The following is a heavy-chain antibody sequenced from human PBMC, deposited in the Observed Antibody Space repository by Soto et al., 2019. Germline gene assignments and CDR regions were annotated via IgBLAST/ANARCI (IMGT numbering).Heavy chain of an antibody. J-gene: IGHJ4*02. CDR2: IYYSGST. CDR3: ARGGFTIFGLVVYFDY. CDR1: GGSISSYY. D-gene: IGHD3-3*01. Sequence: SETLSLTCTVSGGSISSYYWSWIRQPPGKGLEWIGYIYYSGSTNYNPSLKSRVTISVDTSKNQFSLKLSSVTAADTAVYYCARGGFTIFGLVVYFDYWGQGTLVTVFS. V-gene: IGHV4-59*01.